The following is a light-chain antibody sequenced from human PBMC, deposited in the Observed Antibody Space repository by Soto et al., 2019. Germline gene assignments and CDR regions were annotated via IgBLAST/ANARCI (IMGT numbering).Light chain of an antibody. J-gene: IGKJ1*01. Sequence: DIQMTQSPSSQSASVGDRVTITCRARQRINSSLNWYQQKPRKAPKLLIYAASSLQSGVPSRLSGSAAETYCTLTITSLQPDDFATDSCQQSFSTPRTFGQGTRVEI. CDR3: QQSFSTPRT. CDR1: QRINSS. V-gene: IGKV1-39*01. CDR2: AAS.